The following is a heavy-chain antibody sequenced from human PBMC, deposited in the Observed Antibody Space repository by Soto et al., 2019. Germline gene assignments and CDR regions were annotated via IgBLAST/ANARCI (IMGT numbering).Heavy chain of an antibody. CDR3: AKDLVPDAIQISIAAAGRGCAFDI. J-gene: IGHJ3*02. Sequence: PGGSLRLSCAASGFPFSIYAMSLVRQSPGKGLEWVSSISGSGGSTYYADSVKGRFTISRDNSKNTLYLQMNSLRAEDTAVYYCAKDLVPDAIQISIAAAGRGCAFDIWGQGTMVTVSS. CDR2: ISGSGGST. CDR1: GFPFSIYA. V-gene: IGHV3-23*01. D-gene: IGHD6-13*01.